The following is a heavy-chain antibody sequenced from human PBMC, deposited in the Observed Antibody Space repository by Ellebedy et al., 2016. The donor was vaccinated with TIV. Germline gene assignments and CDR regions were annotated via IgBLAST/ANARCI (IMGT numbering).Heavy chain of an antibody. J-gene: IGHJ4*02. CDR1: GFTFSSYA. CDR2: ISGSGGST. CDR3: ARARGLLWFGELWS. V-gene: IGHV3-23*01. Sequence: GESLNISCAASGFTFSSYAMSWVRQAPGKGLEWVSAISGSGGSTYYADPVKGRFTISSDNSKNTLYLQMNSLRAEDTAVYYCARARGLLWFGELWSWGQGTLVTVSS. D-gene: IGHD3-10*01.